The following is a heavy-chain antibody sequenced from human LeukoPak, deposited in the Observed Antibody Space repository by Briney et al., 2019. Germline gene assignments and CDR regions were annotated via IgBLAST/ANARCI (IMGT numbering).Heavy chain of an antibody. V-gene: IGHV1-2*02. D-gene: IGHD6-19*01. CDR3: ARSPFFLYSSGLSWFDP. CDR1: GYTFTGYY. J-gene: IGHJ5*02. CDR2: INPNSGGT. Sequence: GASVKVSCKASGYTFTGYYMHWVRQAPGQGLEWMGWINPNSGGTNYAQKFQGRVTMTRDTSISTAYMELSRLRSDDTAVYYCARSPFFLYSSGLSWFDPWGQGTLVTVSS.